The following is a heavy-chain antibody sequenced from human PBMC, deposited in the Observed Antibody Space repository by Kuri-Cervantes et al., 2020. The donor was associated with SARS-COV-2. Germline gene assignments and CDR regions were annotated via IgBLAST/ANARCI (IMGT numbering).Heavy chain of an antibody. Sequence: GGSLRLSCAASGFTVSSNYMSWVRQAPGKGLEWVSVIYSGGSTYYADSVKGRFTISRDNSKNTLYLQMNSLRAEDTAVYYCARRITMVRGRYGMDVWGQGTTVTVSS. V-gene: IGHV3-53*01. CDR3: ARRITMVRGRYGMDV. J-gene: IGHJ6*02. CDR1: GFTVSSNY. D-gene: IGHD3-10*01. CDR2: IYSGGST.